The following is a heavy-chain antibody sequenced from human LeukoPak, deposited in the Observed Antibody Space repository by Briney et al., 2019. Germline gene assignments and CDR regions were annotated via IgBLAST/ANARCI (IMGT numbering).Heavy chain of an antibody. D-gene: IGHD2-21*01. Sequence: GGSLRLSCAASGFTFSSYEMNWVRQAPGKGLEWVSYISSSGSTIYYADSVEGRFTISRDNAKNSLYLQMNSLRAEDTAVYYCARGSRRYCDYWGQGTLVTVSS. CDR1: GFTFSSYE. CDR2: ISSSGSTI. V-gene: IGHV3-48*03. CDR3: ARGSRRYCDY. J-gene: IGHJ4*02.